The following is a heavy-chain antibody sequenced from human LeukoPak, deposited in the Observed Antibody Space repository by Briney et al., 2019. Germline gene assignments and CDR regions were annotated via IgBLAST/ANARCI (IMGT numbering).Heavy chain of an antibody. CDR3: AREEERLLWFGELSRGYYYYYMDV. V-gene: IGHV4-4*07. J-gene: IGHJ6*03. CDR1: GGSISSYY. Sequence: SETLSLTCTVSGGSISSYYWSWIRQPAGKGLEWIGRIYTSGSTNYNPSLKSRVTMSVDTSKNQFSLKLSSVTAADTAVYYCAREEERLLWFGELSRGYYYYYMDVWGKGTTVTISS. D-gene: IGHD3-10*01. CDR2: IYTSGST.